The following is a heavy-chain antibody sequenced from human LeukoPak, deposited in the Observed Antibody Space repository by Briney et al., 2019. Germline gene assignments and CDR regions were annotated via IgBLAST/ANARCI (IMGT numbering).Heavy chain of an antibody. D-gene: IGHD3-22*01. V-gene: IGHV4-38-2*02. CDR3: ARDLQEYYYARSCYWGNDFDI. J-gene: IGHJ3*02. CDR1: GYSISSGYY. CDR2: IYHSGST. Sequence: SETLSLTGTVSGYSISSGYYWGWIRQPPGKGLEWIGSIYHSGSTYYNPSLKSRVTISVDTSKNHFSLKLTSVTAADTAVYYCARDLQEYYYARSCYWGNDFDIWGQGTMVTVSS.